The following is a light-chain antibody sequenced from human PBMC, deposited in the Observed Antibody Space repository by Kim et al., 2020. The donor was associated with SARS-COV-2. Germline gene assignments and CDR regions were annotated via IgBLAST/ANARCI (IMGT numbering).Light chain of an antibody. J-gene: IGLJ3*02. CDR1: ALPKQY. Sequence: SYELTQPPSVSVSPGQTARITCSGDALPKQYAYWYQQKPGQAPVLVIYKDSERPSGIPERFSGSSSGTTVTLTISGVQAEDEDDYYCQSADSSGTYPVFG. CDR3: QSADSSGTYPV. V-gene: IGLV3-25*03. CDR2: KDS.